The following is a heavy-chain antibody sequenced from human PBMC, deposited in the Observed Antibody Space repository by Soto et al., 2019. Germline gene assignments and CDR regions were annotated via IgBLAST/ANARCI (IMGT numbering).Heavy chain of an antibody. CDR1: GFSFSNCE. D-gene: IGHD2-2*01. V-gene: IGHV3-48*03. CDR2: TSYGGTTL. J-gene: IGHJ6*01. Sequence: PGGSMRLSCAASGFSFSNCEMCWVRQAPGNALEWVSFTSYGGTTLYYSYSLMGRLTISRENAENSLYLQMNSLRTEYTALFFYEREVTTRYHYY. CDR3: EREVTTRYHYY.